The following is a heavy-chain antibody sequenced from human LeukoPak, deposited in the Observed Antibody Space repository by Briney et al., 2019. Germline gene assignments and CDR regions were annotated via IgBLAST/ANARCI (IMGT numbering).Heavy chain of an antibody. CDR1: GGSVSSYY. V-gene: IGHV4-4*07. CDR2: IYTSGST. J-gene: IGHJ5*02. Sequence: SETLSLTCTVSGGSVSSYYWGWIRQPAGKGLEWIGCIYTSGSTIYNPSLKSRVTMSVDTSKNQFSLKLSSVTAADTAVYYCARDLAQRGQLLGGPWLVRGRANWFDPWGQGTLVTVSS. CDR3: ARDLAQRGQLLGGPWLVRGRANWFDP. D-gene: IGHD6-19*01.